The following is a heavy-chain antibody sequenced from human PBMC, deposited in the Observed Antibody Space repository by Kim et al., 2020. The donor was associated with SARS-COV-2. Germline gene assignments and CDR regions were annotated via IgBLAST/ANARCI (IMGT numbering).Heavy chain of an antibody. D-gene: IGHD3-10*01. J-gene: IGHJ2*01. CDR3: ARVVKTGWFGEFYWYFDL. V-gene: IGHV4-39*07. CDR2: IYYSGST. Sequence: SETLSLTCTVSGGSISSSSYYWGWIRQPPGKGLEWIGSIYYSGSTYYNPSLKSRVTISVDTSKNQFSLKLSSVTAADTAVYYCARVVKTGWFGEFYWYFDLWGRGTLVTVSS. CDR1: GGSISSSSYY.